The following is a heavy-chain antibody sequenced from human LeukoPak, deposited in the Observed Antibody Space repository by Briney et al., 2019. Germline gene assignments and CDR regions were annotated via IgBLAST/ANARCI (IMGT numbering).Heavy chain of an antibody. CDR1: GYTFTGYY. Sequence: ASVKVSCKASGYTFTGYYMHWVRQAPGQGLEWMGWINPNSGGTNYAQKFQGRVTMTRDTSTSTAYMELSRLRSDDTAVYYCAIVAAAAGIRYLDYWGQGTLVTVSS. CDR3: AIVAAAAGIRYLDY. CDR2: INPNSGGT. J-gene: IGHJ4*02. V-gene: IGHV1-2*02. D-gene: IGHD6-13*01.